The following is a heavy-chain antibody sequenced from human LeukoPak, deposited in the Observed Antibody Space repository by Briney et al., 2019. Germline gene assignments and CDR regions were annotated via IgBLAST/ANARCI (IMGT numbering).Heavy chain of an antibody. Sequence: GESLKISCKGSGYSFTNYRIGWVRQMPGKGLEWMGIIYPGDSDTRYSPSFQGQVTISADKSISTAYLQWSSLKASDTAMYYCARPLRSRGYSLDAFDIWGQGTMVTVSS. J-gene: IGHJ3*02. CDR3: ARPLRSRGYSLDAFDI. CDR2: IYPGDSDT. V-gene: IGHV5-51*01. CDR1: GYSFTNYR. D-gene: IGHD5-18*01.